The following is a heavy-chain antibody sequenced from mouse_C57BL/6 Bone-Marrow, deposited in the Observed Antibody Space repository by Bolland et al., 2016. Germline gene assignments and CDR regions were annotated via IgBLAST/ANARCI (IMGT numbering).Heavy chain of an antibody. J-gene: IGHJ3*01. Sequence: IDPANGNTKYAPKFQGKVTITADTSSNTAYLQLSSLTSEDTAIYYCARGFAYWGQGTLV. V-gene: IGHV14-3*01. CDR2: IDPANGNT. CDR3: ARGFAY.